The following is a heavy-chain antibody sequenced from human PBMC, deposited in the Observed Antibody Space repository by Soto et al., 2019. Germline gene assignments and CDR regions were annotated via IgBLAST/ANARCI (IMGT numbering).Heavy chain of an antibody. Sequence: EIQLVESGGGLVKPGGSLRLSCAASGFNFNDAWMSWVRQAPGKGLEWVGRVKSQGDGGTTDYAAPVNGRFIVSRDDAQHRPYLEMSSLRIEDSDVYFCTTRGGYWGQGVRVTVSS. J-gene: IGHJ4*02. CDR3: TTRGGY. D-gene: IGHD3-10*01. CDR2: VKSQGDGGTT. V-gene: IGHV3-15*01. CDR1: GFNFNDAW.